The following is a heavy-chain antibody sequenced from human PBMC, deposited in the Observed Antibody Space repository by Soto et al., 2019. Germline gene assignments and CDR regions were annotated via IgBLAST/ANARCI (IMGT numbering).Heavy chain of an antibody. CDR1: GGSISSIRYY. V-gene: IGHV4-39*01. J-gene: IGHJ4*02. CDR2: IYYSGST. CDR3: ARLSGVVRGVIITHCFDY. Sequence: QLQLQESGPGLVTPSETLSLTCTVSGGSISSIRYYWGWILQPPGKGLAWIGSIYYSGSTYYNPSLKSRVTIAVDTSKNQFSLKLSSVTAADTAVYYCARLSGVVRGVIITHCFDYWGKGTLVTVSS. D-gene: IGHD3-10*01.